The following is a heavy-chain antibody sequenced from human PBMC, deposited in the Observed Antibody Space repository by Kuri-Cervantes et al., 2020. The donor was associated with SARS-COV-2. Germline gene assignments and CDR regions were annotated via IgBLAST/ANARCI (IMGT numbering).Heavy chain of an antibody. CDR3: ARDGNYYDSTDHAIDS. D-gene: IGHD3-22*01. J-gene: IGHJ4*02. CDR1: GFSFSSYG. Sequence: GESLKISCAASGFSFSSYGFHWVRQAPGKGLEWVAVMWYDGTNKFYADSVKGRFTILGDNSKNTVYLQMDSLRGEDTATYYCARDGNYYDSTDHAIDSWGQGTLVTVSS. CDR2: MWYDGTNK. V-gene: IGHV3-33*08.